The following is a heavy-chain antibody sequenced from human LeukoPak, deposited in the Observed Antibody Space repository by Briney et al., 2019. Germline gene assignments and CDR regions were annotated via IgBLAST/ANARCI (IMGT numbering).Heavy chain of an antibody. CDR3: ARVRSGGSCLDY. Sequence: SETLSLTCTVSGGSISSGSYYWSWIRQPAGKGREWIGRIYTSGSTNYNPSLKSRVTISVDTSKNQFSLKLSSVTAADTAVYYCARVRSGGSCLDYWGQGTLVTVSS. D-gene: IGHD2-15*01. CDR2: IYTSGST. CDR1: GGSISSGSYY. V-gene: IGHV4-61*02. J-gene: IGHJ4*02.